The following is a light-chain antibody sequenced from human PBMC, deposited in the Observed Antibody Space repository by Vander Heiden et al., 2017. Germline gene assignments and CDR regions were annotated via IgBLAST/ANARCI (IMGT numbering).Light chain of an antibody. Sequence: EIVMTQSPATLSVSPGERATLSCGASQSVTSNLAWYQQKPGQAPRLLIYGASTRATGIPARFSGSGSGTEFTLTISSLQSEDFAVYYSQQYNNWPLYTFGQGTKLEIK. CDR1: QSVTSN. J-gene: IGKJ2*01. V-gene: IGKV3-15*01. CDR2: GAS. CDR3: QQYNNWPLYT.